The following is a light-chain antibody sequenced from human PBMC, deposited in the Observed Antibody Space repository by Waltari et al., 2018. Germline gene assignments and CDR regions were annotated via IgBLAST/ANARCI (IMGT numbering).Light chain of an antibody. CDR2: DAS. J-gene: IGKJ1*01. V-gene: IGKV3-20*01. Sequence: EIVLTQSPPSLSLSPGDRATPSCRASQSVGRTLAWYQQRPGQAPRLLIYDASSRATGIPDRFSGSGSGTDFSLTISRLEPEDFAVYYCQKYGTRPATFGQGTKVEVK. CDR3: QKYGTRPAT. CDR1: QSVGRT.